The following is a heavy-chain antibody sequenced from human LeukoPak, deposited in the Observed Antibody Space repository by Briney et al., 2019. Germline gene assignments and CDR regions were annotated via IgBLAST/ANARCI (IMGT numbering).Heavy chain of an antibody. CDR2: ISYDGSNK. V-gene: IGHV3-30-3*01. J-gene: IGHJ4*02. CDR3: ARDSSGLY. D-gene: IGHD3-22*01. Sequence: GGSLRLSCAASGFTFSSYAMHWVRQAPGKGLEWVAVISYDGSNKYYADSVKGRFTISRDNSKNTLYLQMNSLRAEDTAVYYCARDSSGLYWGQGTLVTVSS. CDR1: GFTFSSYA.